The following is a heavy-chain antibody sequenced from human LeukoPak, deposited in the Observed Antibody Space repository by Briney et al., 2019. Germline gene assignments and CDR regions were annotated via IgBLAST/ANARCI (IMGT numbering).Heavy chain of an antibody. J-gene: IGHJ6*02. V-gene: IGHV1-69*13. CDR2: IIPIFGTA. CDR1: GGTFSSYA. CDR3: ARGGYDFVYYYYGMDV. Sequence: SVKVSCKASGGTFSSYAISWVRQAPGQGLEWMGGIIPIFGTANYAQKFQGRVTITADESTSTAYMELSSLRSEDTAVYYCARGGYDFVYYYYGMDVWGQGTTVTVSS. D-gene: IGHD3-3*01.